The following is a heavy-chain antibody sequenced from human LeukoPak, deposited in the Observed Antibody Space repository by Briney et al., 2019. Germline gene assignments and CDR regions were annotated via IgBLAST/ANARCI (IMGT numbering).Heavy chain of an antibody. CDR3: ATRIAAAGIYFDH. Sequence: SETLSLTCTVSGGSISSTNDYWGWIRQPPGKGLEWVGSLYYSGGTYYSPSLGSRITISVDTSKNQFSLKLSSVTAADTAMYYCATRIAAAGIYFDHWGQGTLVTVSS. CDR1: GGSISSTNDY. D-gene: IGHD6-13*01. V-gene: IGHV4-39*01. CDR2: LYYSGGT. J-gene: IGHJ4*02.